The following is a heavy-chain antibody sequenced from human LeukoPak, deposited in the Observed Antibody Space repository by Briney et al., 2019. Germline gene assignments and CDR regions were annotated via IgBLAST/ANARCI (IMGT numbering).Heavy chain of an antibody. CDR3: ARIAATTEDASYGMDV. V-gene: IGHV3-30-3*01. J-gene: IGHJ6*02. D-gene: IGHD5-24*01. CDR2: ISYDGSSK. Sequence: GGSLRLSCAASGFTFSSYAMHWVRQAPGKGLEWVAVISYDGSSKYYADSVKGRFTISRVNSKNTLYLQMNSLRAEDTAVYYCARIAATTEDASYGMDVWGQGTTVTVSS. CDR1: GFTFSSYA.